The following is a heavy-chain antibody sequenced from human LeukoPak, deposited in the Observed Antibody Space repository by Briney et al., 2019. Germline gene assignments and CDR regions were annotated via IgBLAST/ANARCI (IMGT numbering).Heavy chain of an antibody. CDR1: GFTFSTYW. V-gene: IGHV3-7*03. Sequence: PGGSLRLSFEASGFTFSTYWMTWVRQPPGKGREWVASINQDGSGKYYVDSVKGRLTISRDNAQKSLYLQMNSLRVDDTAVYYCARAVTSTEGYWGQGTLVTVSS. D-gene: IGHD4-17*01. CDR3: ARAVTSTEGY. CDR2: INQDGSGK. J-gene: IGHJ4*02.